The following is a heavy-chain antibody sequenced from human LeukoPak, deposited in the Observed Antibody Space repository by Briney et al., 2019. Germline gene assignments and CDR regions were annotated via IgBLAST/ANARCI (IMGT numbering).Heavy chain of an antibody. CDR2: INPNSGGT. Sequence: ASVKVSCKASGYTFTGYYMHWVRQAPGQGLEWMGWINPNSGGTNYAQKFQGRVTMTRDTSISTAYTELSRLRSDDTAVYYCARAPPFSGYCSSTSCPRGGWFDPWGQGTLVTVSS. D-gene: IGHD2-2*01. CDR3: ARAPPFSGYCSSTSCPRGGWFDP. J-gene: IGHJ5*02. CDR1: GYTFTGYY. V-gene: IGHV1-2*02.